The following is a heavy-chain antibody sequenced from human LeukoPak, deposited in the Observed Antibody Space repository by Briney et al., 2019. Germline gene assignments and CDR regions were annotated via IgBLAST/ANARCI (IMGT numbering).Heavy chain of an antibody. Sequence: GGSLRLSCAASGFTFNKSPMNWVRQAPGKGLEWISNIGDDSDDTTYADSVKGRFTISRDNAKNSLYLQINSLRAEDTAVYYCVKDLNWAFDYWGQGTLVTVSS. CDR3: VKDLNWAFDY. J-gene: IGHJ4*02. D-gene: IGHD3-16*01. V-gene: IGHV3-48*01. CDR2: IGDDSDDT. CDR1: GFTFNKSP.